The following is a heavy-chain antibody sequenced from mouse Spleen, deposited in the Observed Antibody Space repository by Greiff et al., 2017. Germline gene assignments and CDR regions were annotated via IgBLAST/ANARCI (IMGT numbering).Heavy chain of an antibody. Sequence: EVKLMESGGGLVKPGGSLKLSCAASGFTFSDYGMHWVRQAPEKGLEWVAYISSGSSTIYYADTVKGRFTISRDNAKNTLFLQMTSLRSEDTAMYYCARIYDGYLDAMDYWGQGTSVTVSS. J-gene: IGHJ4*01. CDR1: GFTFSDYG. CDR2: ISSGSSTI. D-gene: IGHD2-3*01. V-gene: IGHV5-17*01. CDR3: ARIYDGYLDAMDY.